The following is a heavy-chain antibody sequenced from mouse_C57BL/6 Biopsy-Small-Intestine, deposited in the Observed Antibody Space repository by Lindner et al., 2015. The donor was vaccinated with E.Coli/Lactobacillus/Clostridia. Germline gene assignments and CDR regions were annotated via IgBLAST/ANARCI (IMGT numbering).Heavy chain of an antibody. V-gene: IGHV14-1*01. J-gene: IGHJ3*01. Sequence: VQLQESGAELVRPGASVKLSCTASGFNIEDDYIHWVKQRPEQGLEWIGRIDPADNNTKSDPKFQDKATMTTDTSSNTAYLQLSSLTSEDSAVYYCLLRAWFAFWGQGTLVTVSA. D-gene: IGHD1-1*01. CDR3: LLRAWFAF. CDR2: IDPADNNT. CDR1: GFNIEDDY.